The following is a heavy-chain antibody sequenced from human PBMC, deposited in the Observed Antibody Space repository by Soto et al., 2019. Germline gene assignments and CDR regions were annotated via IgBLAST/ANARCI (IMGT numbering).Heavy chain of an antibody. CDR1: GFTFSSCA. V-gene: IGHV3-23*01. Sequence: GGSLRLSCAASGFTFSSCAMGWVRQAPGKGLEWVSDIIDSGGSTYYADSVKGRFTISRDNSKSTLYLQMNSLRAEDTALYYCVKGRSYYYYYGVDVWGQGSSVTVSS. CDR2: IIDSGGST. J-gene: IGHJ6*02. CDR3: VKGRSYYYYYGVDV.